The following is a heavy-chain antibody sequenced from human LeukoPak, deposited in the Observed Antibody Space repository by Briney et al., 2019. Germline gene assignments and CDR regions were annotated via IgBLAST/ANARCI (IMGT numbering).Heavy chain of an antibody. CDR1: GFTFSSYW. CDR3: AREGGYSYGSNTDY. V-gene: IGHV3-7*01. J-gene: IGHJ4*02. D-gene: IGHD5-18*01. Sequence: GGSLRLSCAASGFTFSSYWMSWVRQAPGKELEWVANIKQDGSEKYYVDSVKGRFTISRDNAKNSLYLQMNSLRAEDTAVYYCAREGGYSYGSNTDYWGQGTLVTVSS. CDR2: IKQDGSEK.